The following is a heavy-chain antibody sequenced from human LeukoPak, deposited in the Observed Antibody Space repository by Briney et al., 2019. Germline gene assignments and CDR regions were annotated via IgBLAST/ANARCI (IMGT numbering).Heavy chain of an antibody. D-gene: IGHD6-19*01. CDR3: ARGLWQWLVLDP. J-gene: IGHJ5*02. V-gene: IGHV3-53*01. CDR1: GFTVSSNY. CDR2: IYSGGST. Sequence: GGSLRLSCAASGFTVSSNYMSWVRQAPGKGLEWVSVIYSGGSTYYADSVKGRFTISRDNSKNTLHLQMDSLRAEDTAVYYCARGLWQWLVLDPWGQGTLVTVSS.